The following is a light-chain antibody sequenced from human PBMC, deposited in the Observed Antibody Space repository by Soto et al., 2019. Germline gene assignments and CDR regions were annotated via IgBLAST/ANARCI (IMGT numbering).Light chain of an antibody. V-gene: IGLV2-8*01. CDR3: LSYTVTNNFV. CDR1: SSDVGGYNF. Sequence: QSVLTQPPSASGSPGQSVTISCTGTSSDVGGYNFVSWYQQHPGKAPKLMIYEVTKRPSGVPDRFSGSKSGNTASLTVSGLQAEDEADYYCLSYTVTNNFVFGAGTKVTGL. CDR2: EVT. J-gene: IGLJ1*01.